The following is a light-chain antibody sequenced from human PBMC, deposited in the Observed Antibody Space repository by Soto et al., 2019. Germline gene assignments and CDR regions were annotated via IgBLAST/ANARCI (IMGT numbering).Light chain of an antibody. Sequence: EIVMKQSPGTLSLSPGERATLSCRASQSVSSSYLAWYQQKPGQAPRLLIYGASIRATGIPDRFSRSGSETDFTLTISRLEPEDFALYYCQQYGSSAPITFGQGTRLENK. V-gene: IGKV3-20*01. J-gene: IGKJ5*01. CDR1: QSVSSSY. CDR3: QQYGSSAPIT. CDR2: GAS.